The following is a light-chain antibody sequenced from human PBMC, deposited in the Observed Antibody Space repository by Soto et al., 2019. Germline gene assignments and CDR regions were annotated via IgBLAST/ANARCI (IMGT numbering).Light chain of an antibody. CDR2: DAS. Sequence: EIVLTQSPGTLSLSPGERATLSCRASQSVGNNYLAWYQQKPGQAPRFLIYDASSRATGIPDRFSGSGSGTDFTLTISRLEPVDFAVYYCEQYGSTPLTFGGGTKVDIK. J-gene: IGKJ4*01. V-gene: IGKV3-20*01. CDR3: EQYGSTPLT. CDR1: QSVGNNY.